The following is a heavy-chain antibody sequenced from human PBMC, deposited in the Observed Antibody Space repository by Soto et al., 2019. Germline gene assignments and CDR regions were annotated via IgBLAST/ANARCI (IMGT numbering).Heavy chain of an antibody. Sequence: GGSLRLSCAASGFTFSSYAMSWVRQAPGKGLEWVSAISGSGGSTYYADSVKGRFTISRDNSKNTLYLQVNSLRAEDTAVYYCAIHPTEYYDYYGMDVWGQGTTVTVSS. CDR1: GFTFSSYA. CDR2: ISGSGGST. J-gene: IGHJ6*02. V-gene: IGHV3-23*01. CDR3: AIHPTEYYDYYGMDV.